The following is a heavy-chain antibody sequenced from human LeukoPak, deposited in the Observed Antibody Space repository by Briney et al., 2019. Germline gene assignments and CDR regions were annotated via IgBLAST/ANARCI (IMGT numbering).Heavy chain of an antibody. J-gene: IGHJ6*02. CDR3: ARDPILWFGEPGVHYYYYGMDV. CDR1: GYTFTSYA. V-gene: IGHV1-3*01. CDR2: INAGNGNT. D-gene: IGHD3-10*01. Sequence: GASVKVSCKASGYTFTSYAMHWVRQAPGQRLEWMGWINAGNGNTKYSQKFQGRVTITRDTSASTAYMELSSLRSEDTAVYYCARDPILWFGEPGVHYYYYGMDVWGQGTTVTVSS.